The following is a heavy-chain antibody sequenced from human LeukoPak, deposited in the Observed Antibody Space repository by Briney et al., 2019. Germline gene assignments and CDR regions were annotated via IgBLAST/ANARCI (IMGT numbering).Heavy chain of an antibody. CDR2: VNSDGTGT. V-gene: IGHV3-74*01. D-gene: IGHD5-12*01. CDR1: GFTFSSYW. Sequence: GGSLRLSCAASGFTFSSYWMHWVRHAPGKGLVWVSRVNSDGTGTTYADSVEGRFTISRDNAKNTVYLQMHSLRAEDTAIYYCIRTLIVATSPYMDVWGKGTTVTVSS. J-gene: IGHJ6*03. CDR3: IRTLIVATSPYMDV.